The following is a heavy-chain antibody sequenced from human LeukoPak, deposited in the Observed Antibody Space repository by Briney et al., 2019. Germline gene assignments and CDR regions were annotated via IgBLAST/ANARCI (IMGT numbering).Heavy chain of an antibody. CDR3: AGTTGTTWAGWFDP. V-gene: IGHV4-39*01. Sequence: SETLSLTCTVSGGSISSSSYYWGWIRQPPGKGLEWIGSIYYSGSTYYNPSLKSRVTISVDTSKNQCSLKLSSVTAADTAVYYCAGTTGTTWAGWFDPWGQGTLVTVSS. CDR2: IYYSGST. D-gene: IGHD1-1*01. J-gene: IGHJ5*02. CDR1: GGSISSSSYY.